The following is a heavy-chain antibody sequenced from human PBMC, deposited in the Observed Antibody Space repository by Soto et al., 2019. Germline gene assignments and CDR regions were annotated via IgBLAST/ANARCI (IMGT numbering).Heavy chain of an antibody. CDR3: ARGTYYDFWSGYHQYYFAY. CDR1: GGSISSYY. CDR2: IYYSGST. V-gene: IGHV4-59*01. Sequence: SETLSLTCTVSGGSISSYYWSWIRQPPGKGLEWIGYIYYSGSTNYNPSLKSRVTISVDTSKNQFSLKLSSVTAADTAVYYCARGTYYDFWSGYHQYYFAYWGQGTLVTVSS. J-gene: IGHJ4*02. D-gene: IGHD3-3*01.